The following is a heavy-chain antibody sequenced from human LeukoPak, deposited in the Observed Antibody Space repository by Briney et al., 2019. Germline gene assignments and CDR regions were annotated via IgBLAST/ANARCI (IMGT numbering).Heavy chain of an antibody. Sequence: PGGSLRLSCAASGFTFSSYAMHWVRQAPGKGLEWVAVISYDGSNKYYADSVKGRFTISRDNAKNSLYLQMNSLRAEDTAVYYCARSTLTPIVVVPVCLMDVWGQGTTVTVSS. V-gene: IGHV3-30-3*01. CDR2: ISYDGSNK. CDR3: ARSTLTPIVVVPVCLMDV. D-gene: IGHD2-2*01. J-gene: IGHJ6*02. CDR1: GFTFSSYA.